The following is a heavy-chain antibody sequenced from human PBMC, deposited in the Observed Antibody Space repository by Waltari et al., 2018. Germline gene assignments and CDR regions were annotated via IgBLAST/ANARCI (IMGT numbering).Heavy chain of an antibody. Sequence: QVQLQESGPGLVKPSETLSLTCTVSGGSISSYYWSWIRQPPGKGLDWIGYIYYSGSTNYNPSLKSRVTISVDTSKNQFSLKLSSVTAADTAVYYCARDSTHSGSGYTGFDYWGQGTLVTVSS. J-gene: IGHJ4*02. D-gene: IGHD1-26*01. CDR3: ARDSTHSGSGYTGFDY. V-gene: IGHV4-59*01. CDR2: IYYSGST. CDR1: GGSISSYY.